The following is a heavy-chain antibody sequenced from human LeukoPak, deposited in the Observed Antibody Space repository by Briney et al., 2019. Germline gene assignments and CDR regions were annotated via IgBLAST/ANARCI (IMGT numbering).Heavy chain of an antibody. CDR1: GGTFSSYA. CDR2: IIPIFGTA. D-gene: IGHD6-13*01. J-gene: IGHJ6*03. CDR3: ARVLCCSSSYYYYMDV. V-gene: IGHV1-69*13. Sequence: GASVKVSCKASGGTFSSYAISWVRQAPGQGLEWMGGIIPIFGTANYAQKFQGRVTITADESTSTAYMELSSLRSEDTAVYYCARVLCCSSSYYYYMDVWGKGTTVTVSS.